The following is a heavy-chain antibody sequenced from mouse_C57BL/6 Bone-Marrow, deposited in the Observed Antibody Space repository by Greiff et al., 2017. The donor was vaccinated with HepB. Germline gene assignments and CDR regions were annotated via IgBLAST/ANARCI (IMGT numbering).Heavy chain of an antibody. J-gene: IGHJ3*01. CDR3: ARSSYYGSSGWFAY. CDR2: IYPGGGYT. V-gene: IGHV1-63*01. D-gene: IGHD1-1*01. CDR1: GYTFTNYW. Sequence: QVQLKQSGAELVRPGTSVKMSCKASGYTFTNYWIGWAKQRPGHGLEWIGDIYPGGGYTNYNEKFKGKATLTADKSSSTAYMQFSSLTSEDSAIYYCARSSYYGSSGWFAYWGQGTLVTVSA.